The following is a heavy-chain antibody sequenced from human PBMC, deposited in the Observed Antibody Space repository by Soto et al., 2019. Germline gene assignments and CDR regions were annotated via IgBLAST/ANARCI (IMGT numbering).Heavy chain of an antibody. CDR1: GFTFRSYV. J-gene: IGHJ4*02. Sequence: QVQLVESGGGVVQPGTSLRLSCVGSGFTFRSYVIHWVRQAPGKGLEWVALTSYDGSNNFYGDSVKGRFTISRHNPRNTVELHMDSLTFEDTALYYCARWGTTGGLDVWGQGTLVSVSS. CDR2: TSYDGSNN. V-gene: IGHV3-33*05. D-gene: IGHD3-16*01. CDR3: ARWGTTGGLDV.